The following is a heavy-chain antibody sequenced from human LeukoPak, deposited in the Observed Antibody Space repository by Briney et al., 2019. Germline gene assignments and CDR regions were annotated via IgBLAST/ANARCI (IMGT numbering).Heavy chain of an antibody. CDR1: GGSFSGYY. Sequence: SETLSLTCAVYGGSFSGYYWSWIRQPPGKGLEWIGEINHSGSTNYNPSLKSRVTISVDTSKNQFSLKLSSVTAADTAVYYCARGNYGFDYWGQGTLVTVSS. V-gene: IGHV4-34*01. J-gene: IGHJ4*02. D-gene: IGHD4-17*01. CDR3: ARGNYGFDY. CDR2: INHSGST.